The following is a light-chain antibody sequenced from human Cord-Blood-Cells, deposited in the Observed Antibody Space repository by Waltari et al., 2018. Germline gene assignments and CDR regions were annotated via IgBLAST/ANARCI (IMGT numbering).Light chain of an antibody. CDR3: CSYAGSSTWV. J-gene: IGLJ3*02. Sequence: QSALTQSASVSGSPGQSITISCTGTSSDVGSYNLVSWYQQHPGKAPKLMIYEGSKRPSGVSNCFSGSKSGNTASLTISGLQAEDEADYYCCSYAGSSTWVFGGGTKLTVL. V-gene: IGLV2-23*01. CDR1: SSDVGSYNL. CDR2: EGS.